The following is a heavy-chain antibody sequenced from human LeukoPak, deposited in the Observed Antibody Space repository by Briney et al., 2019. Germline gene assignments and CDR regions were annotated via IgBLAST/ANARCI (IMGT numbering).Heavy chain of an antibody. CDR1: GDSISNYY. Sequence: PSETLSLTCTVSGDSISNYYWTWIRQTPGKGLEWIGNLYHSGGAEYYPSLKTRVTTSVDTSKDQFSLSLMSSTAADTAVYFCARLGKTYYMDVWGTGTTVTVSS. CDR2: LYHSGGA. J-gene: IGHJ6*03. CDR3: ARLGKTYYMDV. D-gene: IGHD1/OR15-1a*01. V-gene: IGHV4-59*08.